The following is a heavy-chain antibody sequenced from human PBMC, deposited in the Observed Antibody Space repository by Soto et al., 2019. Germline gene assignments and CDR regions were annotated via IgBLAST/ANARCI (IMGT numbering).Heavy chain of an antibody. J-gene: IGHJ4*02. CDR3: ARVDRDDFWCGYYKGGGYYFDH. D-gene: IGHD3-3*01. V-gene: IGHV1-18*01. Sequence: QVQLVQSGAEVKKPGASVKVSCKASGYTFTSYGISWVRQAPGQGLEWMGWISAYNGNTNYAQKLQGRVTMTTDTSTSTAYMELRSLGSDDTAVYYCARVDRDDFWCGYYKGGGYYFDHWGQGTLVTVSS. CDR2: ISAYNGNT. CDR1: GYTFTSYG.